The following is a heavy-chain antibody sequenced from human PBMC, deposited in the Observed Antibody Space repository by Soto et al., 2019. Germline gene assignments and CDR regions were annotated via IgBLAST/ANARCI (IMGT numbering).Heavy chain of an antibody. CDR3: ARAASSGTYLRVSYFDY. J-gene: IGHJ4*02. CDR2: IHYSGSA. Sequence: SETLSLTCTVSGGSISSYNWIWIRQSPGKGLECIGYIHYSGSANYNPSLKSRVTISVDRSKNQFSLKVSSVTAADTALYFCARAASSGTYLRVSYFDYWGQGTLVTVSS. V-gene: IGHV4-59*01. D-gene: IGHD1-26*01. CDR1: GGSISSYN.